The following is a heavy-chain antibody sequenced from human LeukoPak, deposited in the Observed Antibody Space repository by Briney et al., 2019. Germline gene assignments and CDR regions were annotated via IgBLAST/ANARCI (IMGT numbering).Heavy chain of an antibody. D-gene: IGHD3-10*01. J-gene: IGHJ4*02. CDR3: TTDDVTMVRGVIITDYFDY. Sequence: GGSLRLSCAASGFTLSNAWMSWVRQAPGKGLEWVGRIKSKTDGGATDYAAPVKGRFTISRDDSKNTLYLQMNSLKTEDTAVYYCTTDDVTMVRGVIITDYFDYWGQGTLVTVSS. CDR1: GFTLSNAW. CDR2: IKSKTDGGAT. V-gene: IGHV3-15*01.